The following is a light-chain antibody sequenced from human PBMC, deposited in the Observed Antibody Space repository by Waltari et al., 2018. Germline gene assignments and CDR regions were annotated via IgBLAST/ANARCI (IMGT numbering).Light chain of an antibody. Sequence: EIVLTQSPGTLSLSPGERATLSCRASQSISKYLAWYQQKPGQAPRLLIYHASSRAAGIPDRFSGSGSGTDFSLTISRLEPEDFAVYYCQHYESLPVTFGQGTKVDIK. J-gene: IGKJ1*01. CDR3: QHYESLPVT. CDR2: HAS. V-gene: IGKV3-20*01. CDR1: QSISKY.